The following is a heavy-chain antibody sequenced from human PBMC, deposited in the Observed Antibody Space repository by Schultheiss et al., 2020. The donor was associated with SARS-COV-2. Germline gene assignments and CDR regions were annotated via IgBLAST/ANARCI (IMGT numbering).Heavy chain of an antibody. CDR3: TSSLEGPAIMTH. J-gene: IGHJ4*02. V-gene: IGHV1-8*01. CDR2: MNPNSGNT. Sequence: ASVKVSCKASGYTFTSYDINWVRQATGQGLEWMGWMNPNSGNTGYAQKFQGRVTMTRNTSISTAYMELSSLRSEDTAVYYCTSSLEGPAIMTHWGQGTLVTVSS. CDR1: GYTFTSYD. D-gene: IGHD3-16*01.